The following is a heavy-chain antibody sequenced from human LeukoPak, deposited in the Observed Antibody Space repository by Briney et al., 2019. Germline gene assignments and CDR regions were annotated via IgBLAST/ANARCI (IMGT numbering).Heavy chain of an antibody. Sequence: ASVKVSCKVSGYTLTELSMHWVRQAPGKGLEWMGGFDPEDGETIYAQKFQGRVTITAGKSTSTAYMELSSLRSEDTAVYYCARVRSGGSSWYAAYYYGMDVWGQGTTVTVSS. CDR1: GYTLTELS. D-gene: IGHD6-13*01. J-gene: IGHJ6*02. CDR2: FDPEDGET. V-gene: IGHV1-24*01. CDR3: ARVRSGGSSWYAAYYYGMDV.